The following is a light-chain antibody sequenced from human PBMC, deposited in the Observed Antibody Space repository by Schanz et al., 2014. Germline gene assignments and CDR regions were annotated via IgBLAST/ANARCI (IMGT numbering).Light chain of an antibody. V-gene: IGLV2-8*01. CDR3: SSYAVSNKFDV. Sequence: QSVLTQPPSASGSPGQSVTISCTGTSSDVGGYNYVSWYQQHPGKAPKLMIYEVSKRPSGVPDRFSGSKSGNTASLTVSGLQAEDEADYYCSSYAVSNKFDVFGGGTKLTVL. CDR1: SSDVGGYNY. J-gene: IGLJ2*01. CDR2: EVS.